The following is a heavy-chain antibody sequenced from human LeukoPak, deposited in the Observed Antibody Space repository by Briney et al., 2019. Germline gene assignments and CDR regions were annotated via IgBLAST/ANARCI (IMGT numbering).Heavy chain of an antibody. CDR2: IKEDGSRR. D-gene: IGHD1-1*01. Sequence: GGYLRLSCTASGDGLSGYWPSWVRQAPGKGPEWLANIKEDGSRRYYSESVRGRFTISRDNSENSLYLQMNSLRAEDTAVYYCATHWRGRWGQGTLVTVSS. V-gene: IGHV3-7*03. CDR1: GDGLSGYW. J-gene: IGHJ4*02. CDR3: ATHWRGR.